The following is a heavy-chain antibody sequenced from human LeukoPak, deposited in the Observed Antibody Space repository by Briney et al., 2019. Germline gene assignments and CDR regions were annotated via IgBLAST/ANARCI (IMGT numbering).Heavy chain of an antibody. CDR1: GFTFSSFG. CDR3: AKDKAPLLYTTSCAFDY. V-gene: IGHV3-30*02. CDR2: IRFDGSDK. D-gene: IGHD2-2*01. J-gene: IGHJ4*02. Sequence: GGSQRLSCTASGFTFSSFGMHWVRQAPGKGLEWVAFIRFDGSDKYYVDSVKGRFTISRDNSKSTLSLQMNSLRPEDTAVYYCAKDKAPLLYTTSCAFDYWGQGTLVTVSS.